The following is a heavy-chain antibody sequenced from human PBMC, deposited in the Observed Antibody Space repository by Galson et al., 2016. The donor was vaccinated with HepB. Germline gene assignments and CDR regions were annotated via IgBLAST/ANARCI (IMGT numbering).Heavy chain of an antibody. D-gene: IGHD2/OR15-2a*01. Sequence: SLRLSCAASAFSFSSYSMNWVRQAPGKGLEWISYISSTRTITYYADSVKGRFTISRDNAKNSPYLQMDSLRDDDTAVYYCARKSPFGPFDYWGHGTLVSVSS. CDR1: AFSFSSYS. CDR3: ARKSPFGPFDY. J-gene: IGHJ4*01. CDR2: ISSTRTIT. V-gene: IGHV3-48*02.